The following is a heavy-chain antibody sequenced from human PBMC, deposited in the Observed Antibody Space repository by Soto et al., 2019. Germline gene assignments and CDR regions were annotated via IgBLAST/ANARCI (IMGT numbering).Heavy chain of an antibody. CDR3: ATVAHRFGNAGWDY. J-gene: IGHJ4*02. D-gene: IGHD2-15*01. CDR2: FDANDDET. CDR1: GYTLTELS. V-gene: IGHV1-24*01. Sequence: QVQLVQSGAEVKKPGASVRVSCRVSGYTLTELSMHWVRQTPGEGLEWMGGFDANDDETIYAQKFQGRVTMSEDTSTDTAYMELSNLNSEDPAVYDCATVAHRFGNAGWDYWGQGTLVTVSS.